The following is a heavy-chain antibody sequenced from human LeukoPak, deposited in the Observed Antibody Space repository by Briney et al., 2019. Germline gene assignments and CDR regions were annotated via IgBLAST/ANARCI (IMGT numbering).Heavy chain of an antibody. J-gene: IGHJ4*02. CDR3: ARGKGQRWLQSSCDY. V-gene: IGHV1-2*02. CDR2: INPNSGGT. D-gene: IGHD5-24*01. Sequence: ASVKVSCKASGYTFTGYYMHWVRQAPGQGLEWMGWINPNSGGTNYAQKFQGRVTMTRDTSISTAYMELSRLRSDDTAVYYCARGKGQRWLQSSCDYWGQGTLVTVSS. CDR1: GYTFTGYY.